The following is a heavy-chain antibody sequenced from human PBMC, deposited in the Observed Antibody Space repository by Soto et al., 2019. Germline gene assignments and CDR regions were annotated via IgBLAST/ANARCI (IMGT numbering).Heavy chain of an antibody. CDR1: GYSFTSYW. J-gene: IGHJ6*02. CDR2: IDPSDSYT. CDR3: ARPGYSSSSRYGMDV. D-gene: IGHD6-6*01. Sequence: EVQLVQSGAEVKKPGESLRISCKGSGYSFTSYWISWVRQMPGKGLEWMGRIDPSDSYTNYGPSFQGHVTISADKSISTAYLQWSSLKASDTAMYYCARPGYSSSSRYGMDVWGQGTTVTVSS. V-gene: IGHV5-10-1*03.